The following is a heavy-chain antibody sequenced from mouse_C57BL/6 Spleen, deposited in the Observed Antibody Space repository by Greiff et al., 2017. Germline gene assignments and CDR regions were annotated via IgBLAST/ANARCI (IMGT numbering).Heavy chain of an antibody. D-gene: IGHD1-1*01. V-gene: IGHV1-64*01. Sequence: QVQLQQPGAELVKPGASVKLSCKASGYTFTSYWMHWVKQRPGQGLEWIGMIHPNSGSTNYNEKFKSKATLTVDKSSSTAYMQLSSLTSEDSAVYYCARDDSSYGWFAYWGQGTLVTVSA. CDR2: IHPNSGST. J-gene: IGHJ3*01. CDR3: ARDDSSYGWFAY. CDR1: GYTFTSYW.